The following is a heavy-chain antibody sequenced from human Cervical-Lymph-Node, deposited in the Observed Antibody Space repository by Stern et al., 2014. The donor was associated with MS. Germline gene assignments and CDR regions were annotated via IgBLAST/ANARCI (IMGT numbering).Heavy chain of an antibody. CDR1: RFTFSSYA. V-gene: IGHV3-23*04. Sequence: VQLVQSGGGLVQPEGSLRLSCAASRFTFSSYAMSWVRQAPGKGLEWVSGLSSSGGRTYYADSVKGRFTISRANSKNTLYLQMNSLRAEDTAVYYCARISLWGSYHFDFWGQGTLVTVSS. D-gene: IGHD3-16*01. CDR3: ARISLWGSYHFDF. J-gene: IGHJ4*02. CDR2: LSSSGGRT.